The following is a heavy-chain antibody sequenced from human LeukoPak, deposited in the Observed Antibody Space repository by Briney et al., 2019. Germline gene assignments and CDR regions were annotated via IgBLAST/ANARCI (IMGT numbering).Heavy chain of an antibody. CDR3: AKDASTTNNFYFFDY. V-gene: IGHV3-23*01. CDR1: GFTFTNYA. J-gene: IGHJ4*02. CDR2: ISKSGDIT. Sequence: GGSLRLSCAASGFTFTNYAMTWVRQAPGKGLEWISGISKSGDITFYADSVKGRFTISRDTSKSAVYLQMDNLRAEDTAIYYCAKDASTTNNFYFFDYWGQGALATVSS. D-gene: IGHD1-1*01.